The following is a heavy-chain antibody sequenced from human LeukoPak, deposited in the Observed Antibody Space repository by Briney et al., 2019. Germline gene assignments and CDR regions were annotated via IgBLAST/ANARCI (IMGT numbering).Heavy chain of an antibody. Sequence: PSETLSLTCAVYGGSFSGYYWSWIRQPPGKGRDWIGEINHRGSTNYNPSLKSRVTISVDTSKNQFSLKLSSVTAADTAVYYCARTSKPPRYCSGGSCYWFDPWGQGTLVTVSS. CDR2: INHRGST. J-gene: IGHJ5*02. CDR3: ARTSKPPRYCSGGSCYWFDP. V-gene: IGHV4-34*01. D-gene: IGHD2-15*01. CDR1: GGSFSGYY.